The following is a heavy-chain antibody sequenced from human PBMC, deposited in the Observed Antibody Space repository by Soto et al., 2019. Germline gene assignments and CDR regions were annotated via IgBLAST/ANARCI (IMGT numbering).Heavy chain of an antibody. CDR2: INADNGNT. D-gene: IGHD1-26*01. CDR1: GYTFTKYA. Sequence: QVQLVQSGAEEKKPGASVKVSCKASGYTFTKYALHWVRQAPGQRLEWMGWINADNGNTKYAQNFQGRITITRDKSASTPYMELSSLRSEDTAVYYCARDDVMGAANWGQGTLVTVSS. CDR3: ARDDVMGAAN. V-gene: IGHV1-3*05. J-gene: IGHJ4*02.